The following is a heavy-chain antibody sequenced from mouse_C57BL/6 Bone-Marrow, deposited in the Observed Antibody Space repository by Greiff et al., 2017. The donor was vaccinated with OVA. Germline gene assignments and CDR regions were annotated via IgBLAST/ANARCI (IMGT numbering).Heavy chain of an antibody. J-gene: IGHJ4*01. Sequence: QVQLQQSGAELVKPGASVKMSCKASGYTFTSYWITWVKQRPGQGLEWIGDIYPGSGSTNYNEKFKSKATLTVDTSSSTAYMQLSSLTSEDSAVYYCALGSAAHCYAMDYWGQGTSVTVSS. CDR3: ALGSAAHCYAMDY. D-gene: IGHD1-1*01. V-gene: IGHV1-55*01. CDR2: IYPGSGST. CDR1: GYTFTSYW.